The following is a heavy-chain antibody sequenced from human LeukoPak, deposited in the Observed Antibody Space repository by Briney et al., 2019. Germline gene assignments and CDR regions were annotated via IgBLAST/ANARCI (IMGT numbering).Heavy chain of an antibody. V-gene: IGHV3-23*01. CDR2: ITTSDGST. Sequence: PGGSLRLSCAASGFTFSSYTMSWVRQAPGKGLEWVSTITTSDGSTYYADSVKGRFTVSRDNSKNTLFLQMNSLRAEDTAVYYCAKDGGLWVSAHWGDSWGRGTLVTVS. CDR3: AKDGGLWVSAHWGDS. D-gene: IGHD7-27*01. CDR1: GFTFSSYT. J-gene: IGHJ4*02.